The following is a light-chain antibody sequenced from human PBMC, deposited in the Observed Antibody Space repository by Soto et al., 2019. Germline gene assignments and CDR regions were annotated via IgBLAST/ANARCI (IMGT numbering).Light chain of an antibody. CDR1: SSDVGGYNY. Sequence: QSVLTQPASVSGSPGQSITISCTGTSSDVGGYNYVSWYQQHPGKAPKLMIFEVSNQPSGVSHRFSGSKSGNTASLTISGLLAEDEADYYCCSYTTSSTLVFGGGTQLTVL. J-gene: IGLJ2*01. CDR2: EVS. CDR3: CSYTTSSTLV. V-gene: IGLV2-14*01.